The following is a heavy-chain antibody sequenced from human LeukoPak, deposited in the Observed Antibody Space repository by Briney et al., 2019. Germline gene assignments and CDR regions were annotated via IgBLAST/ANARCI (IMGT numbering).Heavy chain of an antibody. D-gene: IGHD3-10*01. CDR1: GGSISGSSWY. J-gene: IGHJ5*02. CDR3: ARLNPYYYGSESSPS. V-gene: IGHV4-39*01. CDR2: IYYTGST. Sequence: SETLSLTCTGSGGSISGSSWYWGWIRQPPGKWLEWIGNIYYTGSTYYNPSLKSRVTISVDTSKNQFSLKLSSMTAADTAVYYCARLNPYYYGSESSPSWGQGTLVTVSS.